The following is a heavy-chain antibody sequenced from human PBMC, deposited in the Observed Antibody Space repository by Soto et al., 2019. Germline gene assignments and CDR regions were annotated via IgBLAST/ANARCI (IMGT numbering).Heavy chain of an antibody. Sequence: XVSLRLSCAASGFSFSSYSMNGVRQAPGKGLEWVSSISSSSSYIYYADSVKGRFTISRDNAKNSLYLQMNSLRAEDTAVYYCARDLDYDFWSGYEYGMDVWGQGTTVTVSS. J-gene: IGHJ6*02. CDR1: GFSFSSYS. D-gene: IGHD3-3*01. V-gene: IGHV3-21*01. CDR2: ISSSSSYI. CDR3: ARDLDYDFWSGYEYGMDV.